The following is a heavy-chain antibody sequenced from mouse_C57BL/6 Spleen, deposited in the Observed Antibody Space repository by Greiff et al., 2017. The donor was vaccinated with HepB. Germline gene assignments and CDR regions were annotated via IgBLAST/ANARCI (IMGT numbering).Heavy chain of an antibody. J-gene: IGHJ4*01. D-gene: IGHD1-1*02. CDR2: INPSNGGT. V-gene: IGHV1-53*01. Sequence: QVQLQQPGTELVKPGASVKLSCKASGYTFTSYWMHWVKQRPGQGLEWIGNINPSNGGTNYNEKFKSKATLTVDKSSSTAYMQLSSLTAEDSAVYYCARGGAGYYAMDYWGQGTSVTVSS. CDR3: ARGGAGYYAMDY. CDR1: GYTFTSYW.